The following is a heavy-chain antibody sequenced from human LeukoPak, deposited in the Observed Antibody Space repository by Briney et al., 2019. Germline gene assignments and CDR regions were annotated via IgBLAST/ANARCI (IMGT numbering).Heavy chain of an antibody. V-gene: IGHV3-7*01. CDR3: ARDPAGPSSFHYDILTGYFDY. D-gene: IGHD3-9*01. J-gene: IGHJ4*02. Sequence: PGGSLRLSCAASGFTFSSYWMSWVRQAPGKGLEWVANIKQDGSEKYYVDSVKGRFTISRDNAKNSLYLQMNSLRAEDTAVYYCARDPAGPSSFHYDILTGYFDYWGQGTLVTVSS. CDR2: IKQDGSEK. CDR1: GFTFSSYW.